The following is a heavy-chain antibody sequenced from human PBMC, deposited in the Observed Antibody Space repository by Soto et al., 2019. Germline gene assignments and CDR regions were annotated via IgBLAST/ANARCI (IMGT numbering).Heavy chain of an antibody. CDR3: ARRASVVPAAITLSGWFDP. J-gene: IGHJ5*02. Sequence: SETLSLTCAVYGGSFSGYYWIWIRQPPGKGLEWIGEIIHSGSTNYNPPLKSRVTISVDTSKNQFSLKLSSVTAADTAVYYCARRASVVPAAITLSGWFDPWGQGTLVTVSS. CDR2: IIHSGST. V-gene: IGHV4-34*12. CDR1: GGSFSGYY. D-gene: IGHD2-2*01.